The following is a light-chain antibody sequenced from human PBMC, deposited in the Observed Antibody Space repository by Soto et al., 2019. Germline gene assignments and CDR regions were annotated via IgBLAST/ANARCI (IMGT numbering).Light chain of an antibody. J-gene: IGLJ1*01. CDR1: SSDVGGYNY. Sequence: QSALTQPPSASGSPGQSVAISCTGTSSDVGGYNYGSWYQQHPGKAPKLMIYEVNKRPSGVPDRFSGSKSGNTASLTVSGLQAEDEDDYYCSSYAGSSNVFGTGTKVTVL. CDR3: SSYAGSSNV. V-gene: IGLV2-8*01. CDR2: EVN.